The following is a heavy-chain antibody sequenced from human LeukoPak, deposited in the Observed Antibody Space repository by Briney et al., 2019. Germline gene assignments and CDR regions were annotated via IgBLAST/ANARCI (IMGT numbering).Heavy chain of an antibody. D-gene: IGHD2-2*01. CDR1: GCTFTGYY. J-gene: IGHJ6*03. CDR2: INPNSGGT. CDR3: ARGSTSSGGGYYYYYMDV. V-gene: IGHV1-2*02. Sequence: ASVKVSCKASGCTFTGYYMHWVRQAPGQGLEWMGWINPNSGGTNYAQKFQGRVTMTRDTSISTAYMELSRLRSDDTAVYYCARGSTSSGGGYYYYYMDVWGKGTTVTVSS.